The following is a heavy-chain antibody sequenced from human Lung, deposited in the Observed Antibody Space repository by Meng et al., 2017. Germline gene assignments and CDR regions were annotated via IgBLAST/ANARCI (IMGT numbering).Heavy chain of an antibody. CDR3: ARGTTTMAHDFDY. Sequence: QQWAAGLLKPSETLSIICVVSGGSFSDDYWSWILQPPGKGLEWIGEINHSGSPNYNPSLESRATISVDTSQNNLSLKLSSVTAADSAVYYCARGTTTMAHDFDYWGQGTLVTVSS. J-gene: IGHJ4*02. CDR2: INHSGSP. CDR1: GGSFSDDY. V-gene: IGHV4-34*01. D-gene: IGHD4-11*01.